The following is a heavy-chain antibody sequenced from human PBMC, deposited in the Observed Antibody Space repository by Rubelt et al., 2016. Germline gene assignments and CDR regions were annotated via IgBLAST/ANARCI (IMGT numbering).Heavy chain of an antibody. CDR2: INHRGST. D-gene: IGHD3-22*01. V-gene: IGHV4-34*01. Sequence: QVQLQQWGAGLLKPSETLSLTCAVYSGSFSGYYWSWIRQPPGKGLEWIGEINHRGSTNYNPSPKSRVPISVATSKNQCSLKLSSVPAADTAVYYCAGGPPVHYNGSGYYYVFDYWGQGTLVTVSS. CDR3: AGGPPVHYNGSGYYYVFDY. CDR1: SGSFSGYY. J-gene: IGHJ4*02.